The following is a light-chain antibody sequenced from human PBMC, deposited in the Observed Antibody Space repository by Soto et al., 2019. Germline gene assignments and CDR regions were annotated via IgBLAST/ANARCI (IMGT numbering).Light chain of an antibody. Sequence: EIVLPQYSDILSLSPGERACLSCYASQCISSSFLAWYQQKPGQAPRLLIYGASSRATGIPDRFSGTGSETDFTLTISRLEPEDFAVYYCQQYDNSPITFGQGRRLAI. CDR1: QCISSSF. J-gene: IGKJ5*01. CDR2: GAS. V-gene: IGKV3-20*01. CDR3: QQYDNSPIT.